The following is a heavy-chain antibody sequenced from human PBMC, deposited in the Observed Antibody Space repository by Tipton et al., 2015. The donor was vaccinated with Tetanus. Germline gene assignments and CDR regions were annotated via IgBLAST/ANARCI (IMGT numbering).Heavy chain of an antibody. CDR3: ASSTVTR. Sequence: SLRLSCAASGFSFSTYALHWVRQAPGKGLEWVTLISYDGREKYYADSVKGRFTVSRDDSKNILYLQMNSLNTDDTAVYYCASSTVTRWGPGTLVTVSS. CDR2: ISYDGREK. J-gene: IGHJ4*02. V-gene: IGHV3-30*04. CDR1: GFSFSTYA. D-gene: IGHD4-17*01.